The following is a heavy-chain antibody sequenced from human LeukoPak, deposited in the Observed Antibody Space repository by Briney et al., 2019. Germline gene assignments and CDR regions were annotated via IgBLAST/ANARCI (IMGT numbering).Heavy chain of an antibody. V-gene: IGHV3-23*01. Sequence: PGGSLRLSCAASGFTFSSYAMSWVRQAPGKGLEWVSAISGSGGGTYYVDSVKGRFTISRDNSKNTLYLQMNSLRAEDTAVYYCAKDLGIAVAGTHDYWGQGTLVTVSS. CDR1: GFTFSSYA. D-gene: IGHD6-19*01. CDR2: ISGSGGGT. J-gene: IGHJ4*02. CDR3: AKDLGIAVAGTHDY.